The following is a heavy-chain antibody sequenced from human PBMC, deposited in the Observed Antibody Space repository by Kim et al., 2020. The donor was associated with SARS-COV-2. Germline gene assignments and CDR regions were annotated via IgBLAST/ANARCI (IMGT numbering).Heavy chain of an antibody. CDR3: ARGPYCSGGSCYLTAAPF. CDR2: IYYSGST. J-gene: IGHJ3*01. D-gene: IGHD2-15*01. Sequence: GSLRLSCTVSGGSISSYYWSWIRQPPGKGLEWIGYIYYSGSTNYNPSLKSRVTISVDTSKNQFSLKLSSVTAADTAVYYCARGPYCSGGSCYLTAAPF. V-gene: IGHV4-59*01. CDR1: GGSISSYY.